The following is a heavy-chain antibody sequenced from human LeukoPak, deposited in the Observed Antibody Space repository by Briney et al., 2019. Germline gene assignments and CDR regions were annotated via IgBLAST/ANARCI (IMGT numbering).Heavy chain of an antibody. CDR1: GGTFSSYA. Sequence: GSSVKVSRKASGGTFSSYAISWVRQAPGQGLEWMGGIIPIFGTANYAQKFQGRVTITADESTSTAYMELSSLRSEDTAVYYCARLPLRSIAVGYYGMDVWGQGTTVTVSS. V-gene: IGHV1-69*01. D-gene: IGHD6-6*01. J-gene: IGHJ6*02. CDR2: IIPIFGTA. CDR3: ARLPLRSIAVGYYGMDV.